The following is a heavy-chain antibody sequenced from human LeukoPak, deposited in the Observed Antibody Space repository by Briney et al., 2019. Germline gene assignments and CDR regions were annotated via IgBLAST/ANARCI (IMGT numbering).Heavy chain of an antibody. CDR2: INPNSGGT. CDR1: GYTFTGYY. CDR3: GRESPRVTTCISP. V-gene: IGHV1-2*02. Sequence: ASVKVSCKASGYTFTGYYMHWVRQAPGQGLEWKGWINPNSGGTNYAQKFQGRVTMTRDTSISTAYMELSRLRSDETAMYYCGRESPRVTTCISPWGQGTLVTVSS. D-gene: IGHD4-17*01. J-gene: IGHJ5*02.